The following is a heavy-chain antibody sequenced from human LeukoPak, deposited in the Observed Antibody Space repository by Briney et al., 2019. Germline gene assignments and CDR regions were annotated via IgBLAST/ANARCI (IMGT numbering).Heavy chain of an antibody. CDR1: GFTFSSYM. Sequence: GGSLRLSCAASGFTFSSYMMNWVRQAPGKGLEWVSAISGSGGSTYYADSVKGRFTISRDNSKNTLYLQMNSLRAEDTAVYYCAKDAHYDSSGYYYPIGPYFDYWGQGTLVTVSS. D-gene: IGHD3-22*01. CDR3: AKDAHYDSSGYYYPIGPYFDY. J-gene: IGHJ4*02. CDR2: ISGSGGST. V-gene: IGHV3-23*01.